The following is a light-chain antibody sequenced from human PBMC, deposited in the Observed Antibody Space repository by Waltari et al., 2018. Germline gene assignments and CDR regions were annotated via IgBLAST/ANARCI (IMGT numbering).Light chain of an antibody. J-gene: IGLJ2*01. CDR2: DVS. CDR3: SSYAGSNTGL. Sequence: GSPGQSVTISCTGTSSDIGGYNYVSWYQQHPGKAPKLMIYDVSKRPSGVSDRFSGSKSGNTASLTISGLQAEDEADYYCSSYAGSNTGLFGGGTRLTVL. CDR1: SSDIGGYNY. V-gene: IGLV2-11*01.